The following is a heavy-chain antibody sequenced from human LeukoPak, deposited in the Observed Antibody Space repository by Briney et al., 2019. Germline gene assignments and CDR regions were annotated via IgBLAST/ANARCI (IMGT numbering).Heavy chain of an antibody. J-gene: IGHJ5*02. CDR1: TGTFSSYA. CDR2: IIPIFGTA. V-gene: IGHV1-69*13. CDR3: ARDARHRYCSSTSCYRGWLDP. Sequence: SVKVSCKASTGTFSSYAISWVRQPPGQGLEWMGGIIPIFGTANYAQKFQGRVTITADESTSTAYMELSSLRSEDTAVYYCARDARHRYCSSTSCYRGWLDPWGQGTLVTVSS. D-gene: IGHD2-2*01.